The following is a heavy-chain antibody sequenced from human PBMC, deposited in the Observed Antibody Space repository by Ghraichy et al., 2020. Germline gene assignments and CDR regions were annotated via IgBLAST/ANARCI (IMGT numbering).Heavy chain of an antibody. CDR3: AKVMGGYTAMEGLAYCGGDCYSPFDY. CDR1: GFTFSSYA. CDR2: ISGSGGST. Sequence: GGSLRLSCAASGFTFSSYAMSWVRQAPGKGLEWVSAISGSGGSTYYADSVKGRFTISRDNSKNTLYLQMNSLRAEDTAVYYCAKVMGGYTAMEGLAYCGGDCYSPFDYWGQGTLVTVSS. J-gene: IGHJ4*02. V-gene: IGHV3-23*01. D-gene: IGHD2-21*02.